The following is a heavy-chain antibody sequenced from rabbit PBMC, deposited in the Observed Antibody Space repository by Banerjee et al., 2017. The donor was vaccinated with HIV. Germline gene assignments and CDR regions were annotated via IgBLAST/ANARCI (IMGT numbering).Heavy chain of an antibody. V-gene: IGHV1S40*01. J-gene: IGHJ4*01. CDR1: GFSLSNNYV. Sequence: QSLEESGGDLVKPGASLTLTCKASGFSLSNNYVMCWVRQAPGKGLEWIACINSNTGNTVYASWAKGPFTISKTSSTTVTLQMTSLTAADTATYFCARGWGVIFNLWGQGTLVTVS. CDR2: INSNTGNT. D-gene: IGHD2-1*01. CDR3: ARGWGVIFNL.